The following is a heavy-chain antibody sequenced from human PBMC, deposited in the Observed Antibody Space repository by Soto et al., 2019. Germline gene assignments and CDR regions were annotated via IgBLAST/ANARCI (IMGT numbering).Heavy chain of an antibody. CDR2: INHSGST. Sequence: SETLSLTCAVYGGSFSGYYWSWIRQPPGKGLEWIGEINHSGSTNYNPSLKSRVTISVDTSKNQFSLKLSSVTAADTAVYYCARGSTYCSSTSCYTTKYFQHWGQGTLVTVSS. CDR3: ARGSTYCSSTSCYTTKYFQH. CDR1: GGSFSGYY. V-gene: IGHV4-34*01. D-gene: IGHD2-2*02. J-gene: IGHJ1*01.